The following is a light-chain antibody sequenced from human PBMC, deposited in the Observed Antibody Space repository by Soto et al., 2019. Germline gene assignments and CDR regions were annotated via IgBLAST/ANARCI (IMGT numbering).Light chain of an antibody. CDR2: DAS. J-gene: IGKJ4*01. CDR3: QQYDNLLAPT. V-gene: IGKV1-33*01. CDR1: QDISSY. Sequence: DIQKTQSPSSLSASVGDRVTITCQASQDISSYLNWFQQKPGKAPNLLIFDASKLPTGVPSRFSGSGSGTDFTFTISGLQPEDIATYYCQQYDNLLAPTFGGGTRVDI.